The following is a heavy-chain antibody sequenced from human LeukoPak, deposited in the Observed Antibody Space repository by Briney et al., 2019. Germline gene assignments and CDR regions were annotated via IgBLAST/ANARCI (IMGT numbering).Heavy chain of an antibody. CDR2: ISYDGSNK. Sequence: GGSLRLSCAASGFTFSSYAMHWVRQAPGKGLEWVAVISYDGSNKYYADSVKGRFTISRDNSKNTLYLQMNSLRAEDTAVYYCARDQGRIAVAGEQFDYWGQGTLVTVSS. CDR3: ARDQGRIAVAGEQFDY. J-gene: IGHJ4*02. D-gene: IGHD6-19*01. CDR1: GFTFSSYA. V-gene: IGHV3-30-3*01.